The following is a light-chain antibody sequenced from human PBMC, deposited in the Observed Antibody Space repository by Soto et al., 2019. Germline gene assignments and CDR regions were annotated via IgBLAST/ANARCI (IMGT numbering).Light chain of an antibody. V-gene: IGKV1-5*03. CDR1: QSVSGW. CDR2: RVS. J-gene: IGKJ2*01. Sequence: DIQMTQSPSTLSASVGDRVTITCRASQSVSGWLAWYQQKPGKAPKLLIYRVSDLETGVPSRFSGRGSGTEFTLTISSLQPEDFATYYCQQYNSHYTFRQGTKVEI. CDR3: QQYNSHYT.